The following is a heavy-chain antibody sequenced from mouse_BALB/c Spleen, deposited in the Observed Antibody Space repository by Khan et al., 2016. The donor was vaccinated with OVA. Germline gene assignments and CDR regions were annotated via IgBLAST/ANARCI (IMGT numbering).Heavy chain of an antibody. CDR3: GRQGYGSSYYAMDY. D-gene: IGHD1-1*01. V-gene: IGHV10-1*02. Sequence: EVQLVESGGGLVQPKGSLKLSCAASGFTFNTYAMNWVRQAPGKGLEWVARIRSKSNNYATYYADSVKDRFTISRDDSQSMLYLQMNNLKTEDTAMYYCGRQGYGSSYYAMDYGGQGTSVTVSS. CDR1: GFTFNTYA. CDR2: IRSKSNNYAT. J-gene: IGHJ4*01.